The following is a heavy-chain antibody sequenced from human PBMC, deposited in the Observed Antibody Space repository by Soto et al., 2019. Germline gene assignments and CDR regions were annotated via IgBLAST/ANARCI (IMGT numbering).Heavy chain of an antibody. D-gene: IGHD3-10*01. Sequence: GGSLRLSCXASGFTFSSYXMNXXRQAPGKGLEWVSXISSSSSTIYYADSVKGRFTISRDNAKNSLYLQMNSLRAEDTAVYYCARDVGHYYGSGSYFSDYWGQGTLVTVSS. CDR1: GFTFSSYX. CDR2: ISSSSSTI. CDR3: ARDVGHYYGSGSYFSDY. V-gene: IGHV3-48*01. J-gene: IGHJ4*02.